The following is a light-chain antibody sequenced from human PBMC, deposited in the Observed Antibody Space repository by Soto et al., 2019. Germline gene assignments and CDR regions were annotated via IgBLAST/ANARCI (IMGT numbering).Light chain of an antibody. V-gene: IGKV1-5*03. Sequence: DIQMTQSPSTLSASVGDRVTITCRASQSITSWLAWYQQQPGKAPTLLIYKASSLESGVPSRFSGSGSGTEFTLTISSLQPEDFAVYYCQQYNNWPQVSFGPGTKVDIK. CDR1: QSITSW. CDR2: KAS. CDR3: QQYNNWPQVS. J-gene: IGKJ3*01.